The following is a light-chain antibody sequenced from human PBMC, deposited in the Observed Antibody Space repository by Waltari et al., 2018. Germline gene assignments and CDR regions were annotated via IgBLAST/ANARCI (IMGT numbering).Light chain of an antibody. Sequence: NVVTQTPLSLSVTPGQAASISCKSSLGRLHTDGDTSSSWYLQRAAQPPRLLIYDFSKRLSGVPERFSGGGSGTEFSLTISRVEAEDVGFYYWVQSLQVPSFGGGTRLE. CDR2: DFS. CDR1: LGRLHTDGDTS. J-gene: IGKJ4*01. CDR3: VQSLQVPS. V-gene: IGKV2D-29*01.